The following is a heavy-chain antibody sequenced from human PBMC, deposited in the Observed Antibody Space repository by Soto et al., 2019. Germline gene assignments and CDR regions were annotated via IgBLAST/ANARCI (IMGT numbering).Heavy chain of an antibody. CDR3: ARDPLYSSGWYTSHYFDY. V-gene: IGHV6-1*01. D-gene: IGHD6-19*01. CDR2: TYYRSKWYN. CDR1: GDSVSSNSAA. Sequence: SQTLSLTCAISGDSVSSNSAAWNWIRQSPSRGLEWLGRTYYRSKWYNDYAVSVKSRITINPDTSKNQFSLQLNSVTPEDTAVYYCARDPLYSSGWYTSHYFDYWGQGTLVTVSS. J-gene: IGHJ4*02.